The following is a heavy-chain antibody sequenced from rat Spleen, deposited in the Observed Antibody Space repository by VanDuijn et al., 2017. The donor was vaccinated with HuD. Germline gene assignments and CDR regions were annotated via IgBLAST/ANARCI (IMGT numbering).Heavy chain of an antibody. V-gene: IGHV5-20*01. CDR1: GFTFSDYY. J-gene: IGHJ3*01. CDR3: TTDPANWELGWFAY. D-gene: IGHD5-1*01. CDR2: ISSDGGRN. Sequence: EVQLVESGGGLVQPGRSLKLSCAASGFTFSDYYMAWVRQAPTKGLEWVATISSDGGRNFYRDSVKGRFTISRDNAKSTLYLQMDSLRSEDTATYYCTTDPANWELGWFAYWGQGTLVTVSS.